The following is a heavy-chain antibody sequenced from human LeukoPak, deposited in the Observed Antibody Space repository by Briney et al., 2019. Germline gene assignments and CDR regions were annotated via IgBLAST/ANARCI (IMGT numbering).Heavy chain of an antibody. V-gene: IGHV4-34*01. CDR2: INHSGST. D-gene: IGHD4-17*01. Sequence: SETLSLTCAVYGGSFSGYYWSWIRQPPGKGLEWIGEINHSGSTNYNPSLKSRVTISVDTSKNQFSLRLSSVTAADTAVYYCARVTTVTHPIDYWGQGTLVTVSS. CDR1: GGSFSGYY. J-gene: IGHJ4*02. CDR3: ARVTTVTHPIDY.